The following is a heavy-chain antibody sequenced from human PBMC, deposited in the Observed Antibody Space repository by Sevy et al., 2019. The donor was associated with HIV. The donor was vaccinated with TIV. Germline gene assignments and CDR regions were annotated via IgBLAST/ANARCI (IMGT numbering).Heavy chain of an antibody. CDR1: GFTFSSYA. V-gene: IGHV3-23*01. D-gene: IGHD4-17*01. CDR2: ISGSGGST. Sequence: GGSLRLSCAASGFTFSSYAMSWVRQAPGKGLEWVSAISGSGGSTYYADSVKGRFTISRDKSKNTLYLQMNSLRAEDTAVYYCAKLALAGPTTNSWFDPWGQGTLVTVSS. CDR3: AKLALAGPTTNSWFDP. J-gene: IGHJ5*02.